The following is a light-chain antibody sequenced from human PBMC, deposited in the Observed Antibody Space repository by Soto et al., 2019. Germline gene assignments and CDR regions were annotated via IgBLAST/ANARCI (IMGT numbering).Light chain of an antibody. CDR3: HQYNNWPPWT. J-gene: IGKJ1*01. V-gene: IGKV3D-15*01. CDR1: QNILRT. CDR2: GAS. Sequence: VMTQSPVTLSVSPGETATLSCKASQNILRTLAWYQQKPGQPPRLLIYGASTRVTGIPARFSGNGSGTEFTLTISSLQSEDFAVYYCHQYNNWPPWTFGQGTKVEV.